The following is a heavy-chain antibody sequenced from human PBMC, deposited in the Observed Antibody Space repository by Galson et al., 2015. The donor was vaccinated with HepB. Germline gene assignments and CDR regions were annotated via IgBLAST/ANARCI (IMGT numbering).Heavy chain of an antibody. Sequence: TLSLTCPVSGGSISSYYWSWLRQPPGKGLEWIGYIYYSGSTNYNPSLKSRVTISVDTSKNQFSLKLSSVTAADTAVYYCASHSYYYDSRGAFDIWGQGTMVTVSS. V-gene: IGHV4-59*08. CDR1: GGSISSYY. J-gene: IGHJ3*02. CDR3: ASHSYYYDSRGAFDI. D-gene: IGHD3-22*01. CDR2: IYYSGST.